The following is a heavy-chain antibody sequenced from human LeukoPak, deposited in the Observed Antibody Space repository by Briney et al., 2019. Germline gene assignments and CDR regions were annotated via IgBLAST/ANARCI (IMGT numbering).Heavy chain of an antibody. Sequence: GGSLRLSCAASGFTFSSYWMHWVRQAPGKGRVWVSRINSDGSITTYADSVRGRFPISRDNAKSTLYLQMNSLRAEDTAVYYCASSTQISKYADYWGQGALVTVSS. CDR1: GFTFSSYW. D-gene: IGHD2-2*01. V-gene: IGHV3-74*01. CDR2: INSDGSIT. J-gene: IGHJ4*02. CDR3: ASSTQISKYADY.